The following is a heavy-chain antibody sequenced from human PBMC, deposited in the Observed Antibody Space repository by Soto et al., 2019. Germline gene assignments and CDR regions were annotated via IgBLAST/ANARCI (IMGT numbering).Heavy chain of an antibody. J-gene: IGHJ6*02. D-gene: IGHD4-4*01. CDR1: GFTFSSYI. CDR3: ARVGTTYNYYYYGMDV. V-gene: IGHV3-30-3*01. Sequence: QVQLVESGGSVGQPGRSLRLSCAASGFTFSSYIMHWVRQAPGKGLEWVALISYDGNNKYHADSVKGRFTISRDNSRNTLFLLLNSLRGEDTAVYYCARVGTTYNYYYYGMDVGGQGTTVTVSS. CDR2: ISYDGNNK.